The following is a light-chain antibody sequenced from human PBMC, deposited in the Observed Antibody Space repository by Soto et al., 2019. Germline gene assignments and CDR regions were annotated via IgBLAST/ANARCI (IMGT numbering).Light chain of an antibody. CDR3: QQRTSWPWT. CDR1: QSVSSY. V-gene: IGKV3-11*01. Sequence: EIVLTQSPATLSLSPGERATLSCRASQSVSSYLAWYQQKPGQAPRLLIYDASNRATGIPARFSGSGSGTDFTLTIISLEPEDFAIYYCQQRTSWPWTFGQGTKVEIK. J-gene: IGKJ1*01. CDR2: DAS.